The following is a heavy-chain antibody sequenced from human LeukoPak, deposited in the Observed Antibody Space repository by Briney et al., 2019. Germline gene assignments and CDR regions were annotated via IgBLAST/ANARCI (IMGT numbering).Heavy chain of an antibody. V-gene: IGHV4-59*08. CDR1: GGSISSYY. J-gene: IGHJ4*02. D-gene: IGHD6-19*01. CDR3: ARASSGWYARFDY. CDR2: IYYSGST. Sequence: PSETLSLTCTVSGGSISSYYWSWIRQPPGKGLEWIGYIYYSGSTNYNPSLKSRVTISVDTSKNQFSLKLSSVTAADTAVYYCARASSGWYARFDYWGQGTLVTASS.